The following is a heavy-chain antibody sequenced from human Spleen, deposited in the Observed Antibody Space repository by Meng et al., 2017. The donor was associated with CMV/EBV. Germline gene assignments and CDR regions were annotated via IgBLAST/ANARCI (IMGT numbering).Heavy chain of an antibody. Sequence: LPVCVSGGPIISSNWWTWVRQPPGKGLEWIGEINHNGNTNYNPSLRSRVTISVDKSKNQFSLKVTSITAADTAVYYCARDPGNSPLDYWGQGILVTVSS. CDR3: ARDPGNSPLDY. D-gene: IGHD4-23*01. V-gene: IGHV4-4*02. CDR2: INHNGNT. J-gene: IGHJ4*02. CDR1: GGPIISSNW.